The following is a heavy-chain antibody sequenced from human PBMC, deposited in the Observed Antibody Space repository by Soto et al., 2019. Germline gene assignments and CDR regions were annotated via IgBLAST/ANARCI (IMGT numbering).Heavy chain of an antibody. D-gene: IGHD2-15*01. V-gene: IGHV3-9*01. Sequence: EVQLVESGGGLVQPGRSLRLSCAASGFTFDDYAMHWVRQAPGKGLEWVSGISWNSGSIGYADSVKGRFTISRDNDKNSLYLQMNSLRAEDTALYYCAKSLVVAATPTHWGQGTLVTVSS. J-gene: IGHJ4*02. CDR3: AKSLVVAATPTH. CDR2: ISWNSGSI. CDR1: GFTFDDYA.